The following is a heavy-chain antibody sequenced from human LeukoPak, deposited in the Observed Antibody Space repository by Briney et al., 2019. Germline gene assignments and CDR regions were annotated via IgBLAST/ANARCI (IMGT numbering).Heavy chain of an antibody. CDR2: MNPNSGNT. J-gene: IGHJ4*02. CDR1: GYTVTSYD. CDR3: ARDQRSGWDCFDY. Sequence: EASVKVSCKASGYTVTSYDINWVRQATGQGLEWIGWMNPNSGNTSYAQKFQGRVTMTRNTSISTAYMELSSLRSDDTAVYYCARDQRSGWDCFDYWGQGTLVTVSS. V-gene: IGHV1-8*01. D-gene: IGHD6-19*01.